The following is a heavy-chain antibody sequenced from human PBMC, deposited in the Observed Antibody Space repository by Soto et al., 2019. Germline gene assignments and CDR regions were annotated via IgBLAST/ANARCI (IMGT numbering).Heavy chain of an antibody. D-gene: IGHD6-19*01. V-gene: IGHV3-23*01. Sequence: RRLSCASSGFTSSTYAMSWVRQTPGMGLEWVSAISGSGGSTYYADSVKGRFTISRDNSKNTLYLQMNSLRAGDTAVYYCAKDPLSRYSSGWSYFDYWGQGTLVTVSS. J-gene: IGHJ4*02. CDR3: AKDPLSRYSSGWSYFDY. CDR1: GFTSSTYA. CDR2: ISGSGGST.